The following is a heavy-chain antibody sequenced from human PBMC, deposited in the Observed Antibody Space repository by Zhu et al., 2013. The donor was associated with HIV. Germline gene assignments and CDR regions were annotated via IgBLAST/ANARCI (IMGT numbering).Heavy chain of an antibody. Sequence: QVQLVQSGAEVKKPGASVKVSCKASGYTFTSYDINWVRQATGQGLEWMGWMNPNSGNTGYAQKFQGRVTMTRNTSISTAYMELSSLRSEDTAVYYCARPPRAQQLVRIRPYYYYGMDVWGQGTTVTVSS. D-gene: IGHD6-13*01. J-gene: IGHJ6*02. CDR2: MNPNSGNT. CDR1: GYTFTSYD. V-gene: IGHV1-8*01. CDR3: ARPPRAQQLVRIRPYYYYGMDV.